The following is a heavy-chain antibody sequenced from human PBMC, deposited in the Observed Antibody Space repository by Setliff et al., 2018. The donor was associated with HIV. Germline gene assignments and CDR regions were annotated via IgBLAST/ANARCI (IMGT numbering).Heavy chain of an antibody. V-gene: IGHV1-18*01. J-gene: IGHJ5*02. D-gene: IGHD2-21*02. CDR3: ARARLQGIVTAVGPRDNCLDP. CDR1: GYTFTSYG. CDR2: ISGYNGIT. Sequence: GASVKVSCKASGYTFTSYGISWVRQAPGQGLEWMGWISGYNGITKYSQKLQGRVTMTTDTSTSTAYMELRSLRSDDTAVYYCARARLQGIVTAVGPRDNCLDPWGQGTRVTVSS.